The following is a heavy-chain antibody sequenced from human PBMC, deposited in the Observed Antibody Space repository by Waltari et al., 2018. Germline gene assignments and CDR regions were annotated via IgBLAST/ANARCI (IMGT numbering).Heavy chain of an antibody. CDR1: GYSFTAYH. Sequence: QVQLVQSGAEVKKPGDSVTVYCQAYGYSFTAYHMHWVRQAPGQGLEWMGRINPNTGDTTYAQKYEGRVTMTRDTAMSTAYMELNNLTSDDTALYFCASNRDMLGWGQGTMVIVSS. D-gene: IGHD2-8*01. J-gene: IGHJ3*01. V-gene: IGHV1-2*06. CDR3: ASNRDMLG. CDR2: INPNTGDT.